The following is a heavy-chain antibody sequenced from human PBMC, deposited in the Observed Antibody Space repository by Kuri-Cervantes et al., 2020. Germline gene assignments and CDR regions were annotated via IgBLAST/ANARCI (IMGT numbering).Heavy chain of an antibody. D-gene: IGHD2-8*02. CDR1: GFTFSRNA. J-gene: IGHJ4*02. V-gene: IGHV3-23*01. CDR3: ARCGTAWDPALDY. CDR2: IIENGGST. Sequence: GESLKISCAASGFTFSRNAMSWVRQAPGKGLEWVSGIIENGGSTYYADSVKGRFSISRDNSKNTLYLQMNSLRAEDTAVYYCARCGTAWDPALDYWGQGTLVTVSS.